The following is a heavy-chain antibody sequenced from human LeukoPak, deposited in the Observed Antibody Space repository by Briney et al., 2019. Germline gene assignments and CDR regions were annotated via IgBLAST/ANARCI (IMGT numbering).Heavy chain of an antibody. CDR3: AREGTTTSFDY. Sequence: GGSLRLSCAASGVTANINFMSWVRQAPGKGLEWVSVIYSGGSFFHADSVKGRVTISRDRSRNTLYLQMHSLRADDTAVYYCAREGTTTSFDYWGQGTLVTVSS. CDR2: IYSGGSF. V-gene: IGHV3-53*01. J-gene: IGHJ4*02. CDR1: GVTANINF. D-gene: IGHD1-26*01.